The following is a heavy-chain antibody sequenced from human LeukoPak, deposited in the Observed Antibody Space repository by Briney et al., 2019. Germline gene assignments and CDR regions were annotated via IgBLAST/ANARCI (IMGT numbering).Heavy chain of an antibody. CDR2: IIPILGIA. Sequence: SVKVSCKASGGTFSSYAISWVRQAPGQGLEWMGRIIPILGIANYAQKFQGRVTITADKSTSTAYMELSSLRSEDTAVYYCAREYSSSSGYYYYGMDVWGQGTTVTVPS. D-gene: IGHD6-6*01. J-gene: IGHJ6*02. CDR1: GGTFSSYA. V-gene: IGHV1-69*04. CDR3: AREYSSSSGYYYYGMDV.